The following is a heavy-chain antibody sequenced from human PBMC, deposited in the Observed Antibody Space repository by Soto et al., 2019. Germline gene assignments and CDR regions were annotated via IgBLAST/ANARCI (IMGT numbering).Heavy chain of an antibody. D-gene: IGHD5-18*01. CDR1: GFTFSSYA. J-gene: IGHJ4*02. CDR2: ISYDGSNK. Sequence: TGGSLRLSYAASGFTFSSYAMHWVRQAPGKGLEWVAVISYDGSNKYYADSVKGRFTISRDNSKNTLYLQMNSLRAEDTAVYYCARDLFVYSYGPSQLFDYWGQGTLVTVSS. V-gene: IGHV3-30-3*01. CDR3: ARDLFVYSYGPSQLFDY.